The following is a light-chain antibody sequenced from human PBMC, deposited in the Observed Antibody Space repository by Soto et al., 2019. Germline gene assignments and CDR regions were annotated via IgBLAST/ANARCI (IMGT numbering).Light chain of an antibody. CDR1: SSDVGGYNF. Sequence: QSALTQPPSASGSPGQSVAISCTGTSSDVGGYNFVSWYQQHPGKDPKLILYEVNKRPSGVPYRFSGSKSGNTASLTVSGLQAEYEGDYYCYSYAGSDNWGVFGGGTKLTVL. J-gene: IGLJ3*02. CDR3: YSYAGSDNWGV. V-gene: IGLV2-8*01. CDR2: EVN.